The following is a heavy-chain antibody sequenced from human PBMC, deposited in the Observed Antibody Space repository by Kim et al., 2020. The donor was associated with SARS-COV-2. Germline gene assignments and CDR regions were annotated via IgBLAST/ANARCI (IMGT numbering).Heavy chain of an antibody. CDR1: GGTFSSYA. Sequence: SVKVSCKASGGTFSSYAISWVRQAPGQGLEWMGGIIPIFGTANYAQKFQGRVTITADESTSTAYMELSSLRSEDTAVYYCARGVYGDYDSWYYFDYWGQGTLVTVSS. CDR3: ARGVYGDYDSWYYFDY. CDR2: IIPIFGTA. V-gene: IGHV1-69*13. D-gene: IGHD4-17*01. J-gene: IGHJ4*02.